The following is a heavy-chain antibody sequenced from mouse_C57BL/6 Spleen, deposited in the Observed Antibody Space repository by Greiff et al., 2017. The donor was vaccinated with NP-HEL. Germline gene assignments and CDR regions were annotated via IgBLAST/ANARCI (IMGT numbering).Heavy chain of an antibody. CDR1: GYAFTNYL. D-gene: IGHD1-1*01. J-gene: IGHJ4*01. CDR2: INPGSGGT. Sequence: QVQLQQSGAELVRPGTSVKVSCKASGYAFTNYLIEWVKQRPGQGLEWIGVINPGSGGTNYNEKFKGKATLTADKSSSTAYMQLSSLTSEDSAVYYYARPSYYYGSSYGDYARDYWGQGTSVTVSS. CDR3: ARPSYYYGSSYGDYARDY. V-gene: IGHV1-54*01.